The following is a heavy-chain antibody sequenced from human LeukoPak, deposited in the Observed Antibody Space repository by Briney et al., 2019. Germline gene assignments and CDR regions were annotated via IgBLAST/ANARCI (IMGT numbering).Heavy chain of an antibody. V-gene: IGHV1-3*01. CDR2: IDAGNGKT. Sequence: ASVKVSCKASQYTFTDYAVHWVRQAPGQRLEWMGWIDAGNGKTKYSQSFQGRVTIIRDTSATTAYMELSSLTSEDTGVYYCARASAWYSSSWYDYWGQGTLVTVSS. D-gene: IGHD6-13*01. CDR1: QYTFTDYA. CDR3: ARASAWYSSSWYDY. J-gene: IGHJ4*02.